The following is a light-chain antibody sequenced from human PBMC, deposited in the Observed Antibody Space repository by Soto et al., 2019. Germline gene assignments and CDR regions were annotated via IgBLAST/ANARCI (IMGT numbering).Light chain of an antibody. V-gene: IGKV3-20*01. CDR1: QSVSSTY. J-gene: IGKJ1*01. CDR2: GAS. CDR3: QQYGGSPLWT. Sequence: IVLTQSPGTLSLSPGERATLSCRASQSVSSTYLAWYQQKPGQAPRLLIYGASSRATGIPDRFSGSGSGTDFTLTISRLEPEDFAVYYCQQYGGSPLWTFGQGTKVDNK.